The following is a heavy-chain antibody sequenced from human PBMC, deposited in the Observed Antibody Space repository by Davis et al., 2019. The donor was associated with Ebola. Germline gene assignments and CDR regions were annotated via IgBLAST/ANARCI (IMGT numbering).Heavy chain of an antibody. V-gene: IGHV1-46*01. Sequence: ASVKVSCKASGYTFTSYYMHWVRQAPGQGLEWMGIINPSGGSTSYAQKFQGRVTMTTDTSTSTAYMELRSLRSDDTAVYYCARDSGYDLRLYYYYGMDVWGQGTTVTVSS. CDR1: GYTFTSYY. CDR2: INPSGGST. CDR3: ARDSGYDLRLYYYYGMDV. J-gene: IGHJ6*02. D-gene: IGHD5-12*01.